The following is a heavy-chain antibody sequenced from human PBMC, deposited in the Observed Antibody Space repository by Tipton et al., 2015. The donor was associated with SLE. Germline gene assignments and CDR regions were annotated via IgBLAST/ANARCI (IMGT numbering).Heavy chain of an antibody. V-gene: IGHV4-61*02. CDR1: GGSITSGTYY. CDR3: ASELSYSDFWSGSRNPDHYYYMDV. J-gene: IGHJ6*03. CDR2: IHIRGST. Sequence: TLPLTCIVSGGSITSGTYYWSWIRQPAGKGLEWIGRIHIRGSTNYNPSLKSRVTISADTSKNQFSLKLSSVTAADTAVYYCASELSYSDFWSGSRNPDHYYYMDVWGKGTTVTVSS. D-gene: IGHD3-3*01.